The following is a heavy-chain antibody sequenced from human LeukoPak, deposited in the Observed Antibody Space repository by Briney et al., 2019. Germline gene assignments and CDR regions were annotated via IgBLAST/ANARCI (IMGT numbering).Heavy chain of an antibody. CDR1: GFTSRSYW. CDR3: ARDPTSSSWYRNYFDY. D-gene: IGHD6-13*01. Sequence: PGGSLRLSCEASGFTSRSYWMHWVRQAPGKGLMWVSRIETDGSSTNYADSVKGRFTISRDNARNTVYLQINSLRAEDTAVYYCARDPTSSSWYRNYFDYWGQGTLVTVSS. V-gene: IGHV3-74*01. J-gene: IGHJ4*02. CDR2: IETDGSST.